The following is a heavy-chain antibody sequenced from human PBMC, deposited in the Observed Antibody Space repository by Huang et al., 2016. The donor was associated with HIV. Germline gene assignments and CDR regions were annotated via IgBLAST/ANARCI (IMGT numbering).Heavy chain of an antibody. J-gene: IGHJ6*01. CDR3: AKDLGTRWVIGLNYFFYAMDV. CDR1: KFTFSDHG. CDR2: ISYDGRNK. D-gene: IGHD1-1*01. V-gene: IGHV3-30*18. Sequence: QVQLVESGGGVVQSGRSLRLSRAASKFTFSDHGMHCVRPAAGEGLEWVAVISYDGRNKYYIDSVEGRMTNARDKLTNTLYLQTNSLRPDDTAVYFCAKDLGTRWVIGLNYFFYAMDVWGQGTTVTVSS.